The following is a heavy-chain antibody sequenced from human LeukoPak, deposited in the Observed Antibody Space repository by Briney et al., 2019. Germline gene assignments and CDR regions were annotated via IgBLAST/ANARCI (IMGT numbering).Heavy chain of an antibody. V-gene: IGHV1-18*01. CDR2: ISAYNGNT. CDR3: ARGGASGSYPHYYYYMDV. J-gene: IGHJ6*03. D-gene: IGHD1-26*01. Sequence: ASVKVSCKASGYTFTSYGISWVRQAPGQGLEWMGWISAYNGNTNYAQKLQGRVTMTTDTSTSTAYMELRSLRSDDTAVYYCARGGASGSYPHYYYYMDVWGKGTTVTVSS. CDR1: GYTFTSYG.